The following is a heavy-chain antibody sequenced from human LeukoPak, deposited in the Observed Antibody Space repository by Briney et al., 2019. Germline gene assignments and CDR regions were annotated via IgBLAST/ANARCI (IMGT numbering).Heavy chain of an antibody. V-gene: IGHV1-18*01. D-gene: IGHD6-19*01. CDR3: ARGTYSSGWYRRHDAFDI. Sequence: GASVKVSCKASGYTFTNYGISWVRQAPGQGLEWMGWISAYNGNTNYAQKLQGRVTMTTDTSTSTAYMELRSLRSEDTAVYYCARGTYSSGWYRRHDAFDIWGQGTMVTVSS. CDR1: GYTFTNYG. CDR2: ISAYNGNT. J-gene: IGHJ3*02.